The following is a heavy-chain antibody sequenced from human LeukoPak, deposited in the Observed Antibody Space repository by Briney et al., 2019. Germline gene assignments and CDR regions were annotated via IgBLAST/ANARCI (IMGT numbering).Heavy chain of an antibody. CDR3: ARESLWFGELSRGAIDY. CDR1: GFTFSSYA. Sequence: QPGGSLRLSCAASGFTFSSYAMSWVRQAPGKGLEWVANIKQDGSEKYYVDSVKGRFTISRDNAKNSLYLQMNSLRAEDTAVYYCARESLWFGELSRGAIDYWGQGTLVTVSS. J-gene: IGHJ4*02. V-gene: IGHV3-7*01. D-gene: IGHD3-10*01. CDR2: IKQDGSEK.